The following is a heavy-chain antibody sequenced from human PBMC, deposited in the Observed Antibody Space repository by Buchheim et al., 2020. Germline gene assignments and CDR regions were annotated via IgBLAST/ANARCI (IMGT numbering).Heavy chain of an antibody. J-gene: IGHJ6*02. Sequence: VQLLESGGGLVQPGGSLRLSCAASGFTFSSYAMHWVRQAPGKGLEWVAVISYDGSNKYYADSVKGRFTISRDNSTNTLYLQMNSLRAEDTAVYYCARDRNSGWYYYYYGMDVWGQGTT. CDR3: ARDRNSGWYYYYYGMDV. V-gene: IGHV3-30-3*01. CDR2: ISYDGSNK. CDR1: GFTFSSYA. D-gene: IGHD6-19*01.